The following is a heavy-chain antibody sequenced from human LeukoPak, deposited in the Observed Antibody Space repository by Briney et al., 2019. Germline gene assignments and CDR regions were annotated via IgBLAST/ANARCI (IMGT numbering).Heavy chain of an antibody. CDR2: IYHETT. V-gene: IGHV4-30-2*01. CDR3: ARQIFGGEPFDY. J-gene: IGHJ4*02. CDR1: GGSISSGDYS. Sequence: SETLSLTCAVSGGSISSGDYSWSWIRQPPGKGLEWIGYIYHETTYYSPSLKSRVTISVDRSKNQFSLKLNSVTAADTAVYYCARQIFGGEPFDYWGQGTLVTVSS. D-gene: IGHD3-3*01.